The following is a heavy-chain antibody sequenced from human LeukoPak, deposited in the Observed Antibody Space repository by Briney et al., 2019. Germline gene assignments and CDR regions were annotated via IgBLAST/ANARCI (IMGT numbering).Heavy chain of an antibody. D-gene: IGHD1-14*01. J-gene: IGHJ5*01. CDR3: AKGPPRGGFDC. V-gene: IGHV3-48*01. CDR2: ISSSSRTI. CDR1: DHTYSTFT. Sequence: PGGSLRLSCAASDHTYSTFTMHWVRQARGKGLEWLSYISSSSRTINYADSVQGRFTVSRDNANSSMFLQMNELRREDTAVYYCAKGPPRGGFDCCGQGTLVTVSS.